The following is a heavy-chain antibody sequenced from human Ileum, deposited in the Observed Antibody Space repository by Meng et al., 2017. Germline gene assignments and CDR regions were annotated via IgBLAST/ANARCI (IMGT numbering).Heavy chain of an antibody. D-gene: IGHD2/OR15-2a*01. CDR3: ATNKNKKIDY. CDR1: GDYISSSNW. J-gene: IGHJ4*02. V-gene: IGHV4-4*02. CDR2: IFHTGST. Sequence: QLQRQESGPGLVEPSETLSLTCVVSGDYISSSNWWNWVRQPPGKGLEWIGEIFHTGSTNYNPSLKSRVTISADKSKNQFSLNLSSVTAADTAVYYCATNKNKKIDYWGQGTLVTVSS.